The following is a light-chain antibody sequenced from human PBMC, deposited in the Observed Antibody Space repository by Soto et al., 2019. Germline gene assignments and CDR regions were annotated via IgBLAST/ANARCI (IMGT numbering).Light chain of an antibody. J-gene: IGKJ1*01. CDR1: QSVSIL. CDR2: DAS. V-gene: IGKV3-11*01. CDR3: QQRSKMPLT. Sequence: IVMTQSPATLSVSPWERATLSCRASQSVSILLAWYQQKPGQAPRLLILDASDRATGIPARFSGSGSGTDFTLTISSLEPEDFAIYYCQQRSKMPLTFGHGTKVDIK.